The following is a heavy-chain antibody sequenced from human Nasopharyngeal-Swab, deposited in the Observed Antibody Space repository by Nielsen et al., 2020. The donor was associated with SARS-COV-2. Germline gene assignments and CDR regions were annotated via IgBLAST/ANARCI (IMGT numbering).Heavy chain of an antibody. Sequence: GESLKISCKGSGYSFTSYWIAWVRQIPGKGLEWVGIIYPRDSDTRYSPSFKGQVTISADKSISTAYLQWSSLKASDTTMYYCVRPEGVATSFKYYFQYGMDVWGQGTMVTVPS. D-gene: IGHD5-12*01. CDR2: IYPRDSDT. CDR1: GYSFTSYW. J-gene: IGHJ6*02. V-gene: IGHV5-51*01. CDR3: VRPEGVATSFKYYFQYGMDV.